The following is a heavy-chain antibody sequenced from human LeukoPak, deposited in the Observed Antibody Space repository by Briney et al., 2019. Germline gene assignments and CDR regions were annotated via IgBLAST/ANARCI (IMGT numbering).Heavy chain of an antibody. CDR2: ISGSGGST. D-gene: IGHD1-1*01. CDR3: AEGTGVGTFDY. V-gene: IGHV3-23*01. Sequence: GGSLRLSCAASGFTFINSAMTWVRQAPGKGLEWVSAISGSGGSTYYADSVKGRFTISRDNSKNTLYLQMNSLRAEDTAVYYCAEGTGVGTFDYWGQGTLVTVSS. CDR1: GFTFINSA. J-gene: IGHJ4*02.